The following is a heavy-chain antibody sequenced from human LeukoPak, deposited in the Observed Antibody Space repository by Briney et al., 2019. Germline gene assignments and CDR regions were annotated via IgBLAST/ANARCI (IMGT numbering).Heavy chain of an antibody. Sequence: GGSLRLSCEASGFTFSNAWMTWIRQAPGKGLEWVGRIKGKIDGGTIEYAAPVKGRFTISRDDSKSTVYLQMNSLKIEDTAMYYCTAGSPFDYWGQGTLVTVSS. CDR1: GFTFSNAW. V-gene: IGHV3-15*01. J-gene: IGHJ4*02. CDR3: TAGSPFDY. CDR2: IKGKIDGGTI.